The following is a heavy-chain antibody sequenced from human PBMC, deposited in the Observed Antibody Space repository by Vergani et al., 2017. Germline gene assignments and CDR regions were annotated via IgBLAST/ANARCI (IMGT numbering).Heavy chain of an antibody. CDR1: GFTFSSYA. CDR3: ARAGYSYGGLLDY. Sequence: QVQLVESGGGVVQPGRSLRLSCAASGFTFSSYAMHWVRQAPGKGLEWVAVISYDGSNKYYADSVKGRFTISRDNSKDTLYLQMNSLRAEDTAVYYCARAGYSYGGLLDYGGQGTLVTVAS. CDR2: ISYDGSNK. V-gene: IGHV3-30-3*01. J-gene: IGHJ4*02. D-gene: IGHD5-18*01.